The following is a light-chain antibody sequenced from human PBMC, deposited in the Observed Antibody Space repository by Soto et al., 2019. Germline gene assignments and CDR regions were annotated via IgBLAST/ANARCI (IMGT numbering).Light chain of an antibody. CDR2: GAS. CDR3: QQYDNSPYT. CDR1: QSVSSSN. Sequence: VLTQSPGTLSLSPGERATLSCRASQSVSSSNLAWYQKKPGQAPRVLIYGASTRATGIPDRFSGSGSGTDFTLTISRLEPEDLAVYYCQQYDNSPYTFGHGTNLEIK. J-gene: IGKJ2*01. V-gene: IGKV3-20*01.